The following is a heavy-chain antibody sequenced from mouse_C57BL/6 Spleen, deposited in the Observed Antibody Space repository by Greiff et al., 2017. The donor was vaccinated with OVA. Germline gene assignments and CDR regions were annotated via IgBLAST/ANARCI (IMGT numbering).Heavy chain of an antibody. CDR3: TSYYYYGSSYFDY. J-gene: IGHJ2*01. CDR1: GFTFSNYW. D-gene: IGHD1-1*01. CDR2: IRLKSDNYAT. V-gene: IGHV6-3*01. Sequence: EVQRVESGGGLVQPGGSMKLSCVASGFTFSNYWMNWVRQSPEKGLEWVAQIRLKSDNYATHYAESVKGRFTISRDDSKSSVYLQMNNLRAEDTGIYYCTSYYYYGSSYFDYWGQGTTLTVSS.